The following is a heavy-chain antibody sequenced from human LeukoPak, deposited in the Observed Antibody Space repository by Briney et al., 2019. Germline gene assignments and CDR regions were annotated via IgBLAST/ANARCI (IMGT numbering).Heavy chain of an antibody. J-gene: IGHJ4*02. V-gene: IGHV3-30*04. D-gene: IGHD5-18*01. CDR1: GFTFSSYA. Sequence: GGSLRLSCAASGFTFSSYAMHWVRQAPGKGLEWVAVISYDGSNKYYADSVKGRFTISRDNSKNTLYLQMNSLRTEDTAVYYCATDTAPDYWGQGTLVTVSS. CDR3: ATDTAPDY. CDR2: ISYDGSNK.